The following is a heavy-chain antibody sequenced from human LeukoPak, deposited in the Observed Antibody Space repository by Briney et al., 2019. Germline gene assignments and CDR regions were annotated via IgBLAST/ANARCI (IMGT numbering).Heavy chain of an antibody. CDR2: ISGSGGST. V-gene: IGHV3-23*01. Sequence: PGGSLRLSCAASGFTFSSYSMNWVRQAPGKGLEWVSAISGSGGSTYYADSVKGQFTISRDNSKNTLYLQMNSLRAEDTAVHYCAKDPNSGGNNWFDPWGQGTLVTVSS. CDR1: GFTFSSYS. CDR3: AKDPNSGGNNWFDP. J-gene: IGHJ5*02. D-gene: IGHD6-25*01.